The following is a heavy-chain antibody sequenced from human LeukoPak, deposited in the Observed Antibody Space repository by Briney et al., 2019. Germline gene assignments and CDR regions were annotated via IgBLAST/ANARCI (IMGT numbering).Heavy chain of an antibody. D-gene: IGHD1-1*01. CDR1: GFTFSSFD. V-gene: IGHV3-13*01. J-gene: IGHJ6*03. CDR2: IGTASDT. Sequence: GGSLRLSCAASGFTFSSFDMHWVRQPTGQGLEWVSTIGTASDTYYPGSVEGRFTLSRDNAKNSLYLQMNSLTAGDTAVYYCARGPPRGKYFYMDVWGKGTTVTVSS. CDR3: ARGPPRGKYFYMDV.